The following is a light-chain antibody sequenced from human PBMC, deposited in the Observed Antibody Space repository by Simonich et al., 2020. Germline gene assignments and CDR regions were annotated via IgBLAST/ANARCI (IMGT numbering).Light chain of an antibody. CDR3: AAWDDSLSGWV. CDR2: DVS. J-gene: IGLJ3*02. CDR1: SSDVGGYNY. V-gene: IGLV2-14*01. Sequence: QSALTQPASVSGSPGQSITISCTGTSSDVGGYNYVSWYQQHPGKAPKLMIYDVSKPPSGVSNRFSGSKSGTSASLAISGLRSEDEADYYCAAWDDSLSGWVFGGGTKLTVL.